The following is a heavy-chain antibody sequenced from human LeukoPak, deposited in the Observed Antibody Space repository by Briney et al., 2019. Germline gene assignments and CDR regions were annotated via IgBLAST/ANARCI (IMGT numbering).Heavy chain of an antibody. CDR1: GGSFSSDSYF. V-gene: IGHV4-61*01. J-gene: IGHJ6*02. CDR2: IYYSGST. Sequence: PSETLSLTCTVSGGSFSSDSYFWSWVRQPPGKGLEWIGYIYYSGSTNYNPSLKSRVTISVDTSKNQFSLKLSSVTAADTAVYYCARDRSIRAYYYDSSGYYYYYGMDVWGQGTTVTVSS. CDR3: ARDRSIRAYYYDSSGYYYYYGMDV. D-gene: IGHD3-22*01.